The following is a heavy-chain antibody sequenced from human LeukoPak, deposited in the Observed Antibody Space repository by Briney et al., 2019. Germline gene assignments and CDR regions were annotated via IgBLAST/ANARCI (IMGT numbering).Heavy chain of an antibody. CDR1: GFTFSSYA. V-gene: IGHV3-30-3*01. CDR2: ILYDGSKE. J-gene: IGHJ4*02. Sequence: PGGSLRLSCAVSGFTFSSYAMHWVRQAPGKGLEWVAIILYDGSKEYYAGSVKGRFTISRDNSKNTLYLQMNGLRPEDTAAYYCARDRGLLDGSSGWYFDYWGQGTLVTVSS. D-gene: IGHD6-19*01. CDR3: ARDRGLLDGSSGWYFDY.